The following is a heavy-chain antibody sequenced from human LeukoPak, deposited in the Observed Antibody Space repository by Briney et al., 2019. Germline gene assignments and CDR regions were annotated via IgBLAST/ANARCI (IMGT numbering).Heavy chain of an antibody. J-gene: IGHJ4*02. CDR3: ATDLSGWYYYFDY. CDR2: FDPEDGET. D-gene: IGHD6-19*01. CDR1: GGTFSSYA. Sequence: ASVKVSCKASGGTFSSYAISWVRQAPGQGLEWMGGFDPEDGETIYAQKFQGRVTMTEDTSTDTAYMELSSLRSEDTAVYYCATDLSGWYYYFDYWGQGTLVTVSS. V-gene: IGHV1-24*01.